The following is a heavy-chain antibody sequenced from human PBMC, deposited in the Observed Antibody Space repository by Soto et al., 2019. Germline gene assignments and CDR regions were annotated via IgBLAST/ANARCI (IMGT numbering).Heavy chain of an antibody. CDR2: INPNSGGT. CDR1: GYTFTGYY. CDR3: VRAFSLLGLDPYSSGMDV. D-gene: IGHD2-21*01. V-gene: IGHV1-2*04. J-gene: IGHJ6*02. Sequence: ASVKVSCKASGYTFTGYYMHWVRQAPGQGLEWMGWINPNSGGTNYAQKFQGWVTMTRDTSISTAYMELSRVRSDDTAVYYCVRAFSLLGLDPYSSGMDVWGQGTTVTVSS.